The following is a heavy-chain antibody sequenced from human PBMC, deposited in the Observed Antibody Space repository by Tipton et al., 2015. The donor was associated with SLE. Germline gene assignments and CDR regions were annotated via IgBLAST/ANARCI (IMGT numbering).Heavy chain of an antibody. CDR2: INHSGST. D-gene: IGHD5/OR15-5a*01. Sequence: TLSLTCAVYGGCFSGYYWSWIRQPPGKGLEWIGEINHSGSTNYNPSLKSRVTISVDTSKNQFSLKLSSVTAADTAVYYCAGVSRDAFEIWGQGTMVTVSS. V-gene: IGHV4-34*01. CDR3: AGVSRDAFEI. J-gene: IGHJ3*02. CDR1: GGCFSGYY.